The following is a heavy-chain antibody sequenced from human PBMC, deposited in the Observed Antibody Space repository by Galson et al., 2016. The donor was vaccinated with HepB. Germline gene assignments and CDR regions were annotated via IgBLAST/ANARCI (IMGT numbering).Heavy chain of an antibody. Sequence: VKKPGESLKISCQVSGYRFHTYWIAWVRQMPGKGLEWMGRIFPNNAETRYSPSRQGQITISADNSRTITYLHWSSVRASYSAMYYCARQTAEGSFDYWGQGTLATVSS. CDR1: GYRFHTYW. CDR3: ARQTAEGSFDY. CDR2: IFPNNAET. V-gene: IGHV5-51*01. D-gene: IGHD2-21*02. J-gene: IGHJ4*02.